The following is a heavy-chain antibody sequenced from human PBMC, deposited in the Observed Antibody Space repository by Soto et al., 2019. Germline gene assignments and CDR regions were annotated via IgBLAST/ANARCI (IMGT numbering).Heavy chain of an antibody. Sequence: SGPTLVNPTATLTLTCTVSGLSLRNTRMGVSWIRQPPGKALEWLAHIFANDEKSYSTSLRSRLTISKDTSKSQVVLTMTNVGPVDTATYYCAQIRDRYDSGFFDYWGQGTLVTVSS. CDR3: AQIRDRYDSGFFDY. D-gene: IGHD5-12*01. CDR2: IFANDEK. CDR1: GLSLRNTRMG. V-gene: IGHV2-26*01. J-gene: IGHJ4*02.